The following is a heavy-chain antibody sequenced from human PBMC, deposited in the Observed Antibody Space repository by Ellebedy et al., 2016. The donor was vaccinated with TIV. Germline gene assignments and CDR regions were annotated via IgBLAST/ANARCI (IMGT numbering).Heavy chain of an antibody. CDR2: ISSGGNT. V-gene: IGHV4-59*01. J-gene: IGHJ4*02. CDR1: GVSISRGY. D-gene: IGHD2/OR15-2a*01. CDR3: ARTFTETLGGSDTHWVLDF. Sequence: SETLSLTCAVSGVSISRGYWSWIRQPPGKGLEWIGYISSGGNTNYSPSLKRRVTMAMDTSKNQFSLTLKSVTAADTAVYYCARTFTETLGGSDTHWVLDFWGQGSLVTASS.